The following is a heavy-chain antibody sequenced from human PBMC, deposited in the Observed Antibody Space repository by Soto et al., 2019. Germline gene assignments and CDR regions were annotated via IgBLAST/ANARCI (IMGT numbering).Heavy chain of an antibody. CDR3: AKDRFRWELQYYFDY. D-gene: IGHD1-26*01. CDR2: ISYDGSNK. J-gene: IGHJ4*02. CDR1: GFTFSSYG. Sequence: QVQLVESGGGVVQPGRSLRLSCAASGFTFSSYGMHWVRQAPGKGLEWVAVISYDGSNKYYADSVKGRFTISRDNSKNTLYLRLNSLRAADTAVYYCAKDRFRWELQYYFDYWGQGTLVTVSS. V-gene: IGHV3-30*18.